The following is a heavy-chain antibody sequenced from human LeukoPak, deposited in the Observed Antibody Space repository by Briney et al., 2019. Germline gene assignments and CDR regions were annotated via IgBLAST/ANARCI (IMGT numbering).Heavy chain of an antibody. V-gene: IGHV4-59*01. J-gene: IGHJ3*02. CDR3: ARAGCTSASCPRRGAFDI. CDR1: GGSISSYY. CDR2: VYYSGST. Sequence: SETLSLTCTVSGGSISSYYWSWIRQPPGKGLEWIGYVYYSGSTNYNPSLSSRVTISIDTSKNQFSLNLTSVTAADTAVYYCARAGCTSASCPRRGAFDIWGQGTTVTVSS. D-gene: IGHD2-2*01.